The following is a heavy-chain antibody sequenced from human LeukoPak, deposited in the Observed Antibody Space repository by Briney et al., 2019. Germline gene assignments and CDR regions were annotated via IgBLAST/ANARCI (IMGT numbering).Heavy chain of an antibody. CDR1: GFTFSSYA. J-gene: IGHJ5*02. CDR3: AKFYCSGGSCYRWFDP. CDR2: ISGSGGIT. D-gene: IGHD2-15*01. Sequence: GGSLRLSCAASGFTFSSYATSWVRQSPGKGLEGVSAISGSGGITYYADSVKGRFTISRDNSKNTLYLQMNSLRAEDTAVYYCAKFYCSGGSCYRWFDPWGQGTLVTVSS. V-gene: IGHV3-23*01.